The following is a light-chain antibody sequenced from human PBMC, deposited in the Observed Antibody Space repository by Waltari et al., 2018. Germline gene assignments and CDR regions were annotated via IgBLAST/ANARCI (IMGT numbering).Light chain of an antibody. J-gene: IGLJ3*02. CDR2: RNN. V-gene: IGLV1-47*01. CDR3: ASWDDSLSVGV. CDR1: ISNLGTNY. Sequence: QSVLTQPPSASGTPGQRVTISCSGSISNLGTNYVYWYQQFPGTAPKLLIQRNNQRPAGVPDRFPGSKSGTSASRAISGLRSEDEADYYCASWDDSLSVGVFGGGTKLTVL.